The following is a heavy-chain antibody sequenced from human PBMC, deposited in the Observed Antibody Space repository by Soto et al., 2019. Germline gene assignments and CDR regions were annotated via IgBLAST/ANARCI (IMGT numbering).Heavy chain of an antibody. V-gene: IGHV3-48*01. D-gene: IGHD4-4*01. J-gene: IGHJ6*03. CDR1: GFTFSSYS. CDR2: ISSSSSTI. Sequence: EVQLVESGGGLVQPGGSLRLSCAASGFTFSSYSMNWVRQAPGKGLEWVSYISSSSSTIYYADSVKGRFTISRDNAKNSLYLQMNSLRAEDTAVYYCARMDKDDYSNYFLVPGYYYYMDVWGKGTTVTVSS. CDR3: ARMDKDDYSNYFLVPGYYYYMDV.